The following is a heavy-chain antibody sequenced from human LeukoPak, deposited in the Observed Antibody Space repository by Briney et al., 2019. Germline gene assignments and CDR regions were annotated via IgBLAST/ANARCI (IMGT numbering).Heavy chain of an antibody. J-gene: IGHJ6*02. D-gene: IGHD2-2*01. CDR3: AREVRYCSSTSCYGDYYYYYGMGV. CDR2: IYTSGST. CDR1: GGSISSYY. Sequence: SETLSLTCTVSGGSISSYYWSWIRQPAGKGLEWIGRIYTSGSTNYNPSLKSRVTMSVDTSKNQFSLKLSSVTAADTAVYYCAREVRYCSSTSCYGDYYYYYGMGVWGQGTTVTVSS. V-gene: IGHV4-4*07.